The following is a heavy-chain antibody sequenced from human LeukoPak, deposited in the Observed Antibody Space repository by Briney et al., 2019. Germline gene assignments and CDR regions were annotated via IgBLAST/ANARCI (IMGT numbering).Heavy chain of an antibody. D-gene: IGHD2-15*01. CDR3: TREQDREAAATVVGDY. CDR2: IKQDGSEK. J-gene: IGHJ4*02. V-gene: IGHV3-7*01. CDR1: GFTFSSYA. Sequence: GGSLRLSCAASGFTFSSYAMSWVRQAPGKGLEWVANIKQDGSEKYYVDSVKGRFTISRDNAKNSLYLQMNSLRAEDTAVYYCTREQDREAAATVVGDYWGQGTLVTVSS.